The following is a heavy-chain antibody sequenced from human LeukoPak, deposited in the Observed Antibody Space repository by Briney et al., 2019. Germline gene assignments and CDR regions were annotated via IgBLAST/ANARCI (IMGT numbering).Heavy chain of an antibody. V-gene: IGHV1-18*01. CDR2: ISAYNGNT. D-gene: IGHD6-13*01. J-gene: IGHJ4*02. CDR1: GFTFSSYG. CDR3: ARDPTGPWYSSSWSTTGYFDY. Sequence: PGGSLRLSCAASGFTFSSYGMHWVRQAPGQGLEWMGWISAYNGNTNYAQKLQGRVTMTTDTSTSTAYMELRSLRSDDTAVYYCARDPTGPWYSSSWSTTGYFDYWGQGTLVAVSS.